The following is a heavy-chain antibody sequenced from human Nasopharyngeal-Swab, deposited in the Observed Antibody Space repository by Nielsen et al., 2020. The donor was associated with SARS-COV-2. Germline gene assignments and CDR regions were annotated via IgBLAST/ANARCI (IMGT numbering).Heavy chain of an antibody. CDR3: ARVLDGYNGFDY. D-gene: IGHD5-24*01. CDR2: IYPGGST. CDR1: GLSVSSNY. V-gene: IGHV3-53*01. Sequence: GESLKIPCAASGLSVSSNYMSWVRQAPGKGLEWVSIIYPGGSTYYADSVKGRFTISRDSSWNTLYLQMNSLPAEDTAVYYCARVLDGYNGFDYWGQGTLVTVSS. J-gene: IGHJ4*02.